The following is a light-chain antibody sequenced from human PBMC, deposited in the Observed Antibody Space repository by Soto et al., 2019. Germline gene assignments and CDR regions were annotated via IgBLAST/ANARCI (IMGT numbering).Light chain of an antibody. CDR3: QQYNSYSPT. CDR2: DAS. V-gene: IGKV1-5*01. J-gene: IGKJ2*01. Sequence: EIQMTQSPSTLSASVGDRVTITCRASQSISSWLAWYQQKPGKAPKLLIYDASSLESGVPSRFSGSGSGTAFTLTISSLQPDDFATYYCQQYNSYSPTFGQGTKLEIK. CDR1: QSISSW.